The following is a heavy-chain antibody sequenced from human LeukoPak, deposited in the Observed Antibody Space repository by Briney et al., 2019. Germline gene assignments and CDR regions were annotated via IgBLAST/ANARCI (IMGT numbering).Heavy chain of an antibody. CDR3: AKSRGGDSYGYTHYYYYMDV. V-gene: IGHV4-34*01. Sequence: SETLSLTCAVYGGSFSGYYWSWIRQPPGKGLEWIGEINHSGSTNYNPSLKSRVTISVDTSKNQFSLKLSAVTAADTAVDYCAKSRGGDSYGYTHYYYYMDVWGKGTTVSVSS. CDR1: GGSFSGYY. D-gene: IGHD5-18*01. CDR2: INHSGST. J-gene: IGHJ6*03.